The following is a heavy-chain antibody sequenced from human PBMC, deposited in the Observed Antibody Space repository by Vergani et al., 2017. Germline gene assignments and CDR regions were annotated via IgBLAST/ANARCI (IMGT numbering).Heavy chain of an antibody. V-gene: IGHV3-33*01. Sequence: QVQLVESGGGVVQPGRSLRLSCAASGFTFSSYGMHWVRQAPGKGLEWVAVIWYDGSNKYYAGSVKGRFTISRDNSKNTLYLQMNSLRAEDTAVYYCARDRGDSGSYYFSSFDYWGQGTLVTVSS. CDR3: ARDRGDSGSYYFSSFDY. D-gene: IGHD1-26*01. CDR2: IWYDGSNK. CDR1: GFTFSSYG. J-gene: IGHJ4*02.